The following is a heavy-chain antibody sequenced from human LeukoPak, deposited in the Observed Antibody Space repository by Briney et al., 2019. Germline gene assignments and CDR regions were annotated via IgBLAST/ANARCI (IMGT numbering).Heavy chain of an antibody. CDR2: INPNSGST. V-gene: IGHV1-8*01. D-gene: IGHD5-12*01. CDR3: ARGPSTGYPYSFED. J-gene: IGHJ4*02. Sequence: ASSMIPSYASAYTFISTDDMSLRRHTPARLLEMVSINPNSGSTSYAENFQGRVTISRNTSKNTAYLELSSLRSDDTAVYYCARGPSTGYPYSFEDWGQGTLVTVSS. CDR1: AYTFISTD.